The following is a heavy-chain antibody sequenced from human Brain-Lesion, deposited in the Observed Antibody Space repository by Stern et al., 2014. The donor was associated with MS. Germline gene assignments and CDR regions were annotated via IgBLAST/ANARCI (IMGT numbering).Heavy chain of an antibody. V-gene: IGHV1-46*01. CDR2: INPNGSVT. CDR3: TRAVGGVGRE. D-gene: IGHD3-16*01. J-gene: IGHJ4*02. CDR1: GYTFTNYY. Sequence: QLVQSGPEVKKPGASVMVSCKTSGYTFTNYYIHWVRQAPGQGLEWMGIINPNGSVTASAQKFQGRLTMTRDTSTTTVYMRLITLTSEDTAMYYCTRAVGGVGREWGQGTLVFVSS.